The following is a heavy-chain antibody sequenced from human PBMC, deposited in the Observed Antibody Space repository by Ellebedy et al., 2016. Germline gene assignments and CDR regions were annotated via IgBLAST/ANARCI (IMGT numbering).Heavy chain of an antibody. CDR1: GFTVRTNY. Sequence: GESLKISFAASGFTVRTNYMSWVRQAPGKGLEWVSVLYSGGSTNYSDSVKGRFIISRDNSKNTLYLQMNSLRAEDTAVYYCAREGAEGFDLVRYFENWGQGTLVTVSS. V-gene: IGHV3-66*01. D-gene: IGHD2-8*02. CDR2: LYSGGST. CDR3: AREGAEGFDLVRYFEN. J-gene: IGHJ4*02.